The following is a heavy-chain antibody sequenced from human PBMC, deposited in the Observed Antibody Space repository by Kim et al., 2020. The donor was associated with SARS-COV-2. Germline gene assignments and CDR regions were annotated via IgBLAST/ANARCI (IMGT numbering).Heavy chain of an antibody. D-gene: IGHD3-10*01. CDR2: ISSSSSYI. V-gene: IGHV3-21*01. Sequence: GGSLRLSCAASGFTFNSYSMNWVRQAPGKGLEWVSFISSSSSYIYYADSVKGRFTISRDNAKNSLYLQMNSLRAEDTAIYYCARDRMVSDYWGQGTLVTVSS. J-gene: IGHJ4*02. CDR1: GFTFNSYS. CDR3: ARDRMVSDY.